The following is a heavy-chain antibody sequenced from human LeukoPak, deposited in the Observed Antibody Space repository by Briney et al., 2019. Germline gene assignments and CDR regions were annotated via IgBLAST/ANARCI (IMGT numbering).Heavy chain of an antibody. Sequence: PSETLSLTCTVSGDCIGGFYWSWVRQPAGQGLEYIGHMYISGSTTYNPSLKSRVTMSVDLAKNEVSLKLTSVTAADTAIYFCASLDGETFAHWGRGTLVLVSS. CDR2: MYISGST. CDR1: GDCIGGFY. CDR3: ASLDGETFAH. D-gene: IGHD3-3*01. J-gene: IGHJ4*02. V-gene: IGHV4-4*07.